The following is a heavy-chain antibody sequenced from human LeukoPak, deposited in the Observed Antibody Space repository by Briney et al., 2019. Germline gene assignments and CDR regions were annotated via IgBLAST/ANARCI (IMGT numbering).Heavy chain of an antibody. D-gene: IGHD4-11*01. CDR3: ARGDPSHYDYSYYAGV. CDR1: GGTFSSYT. V-gene: IGHV1-69*02. CDR2: IIPILGIA. J-gene: IGHJ4*02. Sequence: ASVKVSCKASGGTFSSYTISWVRQAPGRGLEWMGRIIPILGIANYAQKFQGRVTITADKSTSTAYMELSSLRSEDTAVYYCARGDPSHYDYSYYAGVWGQGTLVTVSS.